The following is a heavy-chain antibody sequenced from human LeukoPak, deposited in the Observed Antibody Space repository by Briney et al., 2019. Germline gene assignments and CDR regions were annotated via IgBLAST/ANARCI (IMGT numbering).Heavy chain of an antibody. J-gene: IGHJ5*02. CDR1: GYTFTTHY. CDR2: INPSGGSA. Sequence: ASVKVSCKASGYTFTTHYMHWVRQAPGQGLEWMGIINPSGGSATYAQKFQGRVTMTRDTSTTTAYMELSSLRSEDTAVYYCAREFGGFDPWGQGTLVTVSS. CDR3: AREFGGFDP. V-gene: IGHV1-46*01. D-gene: IGHD3-16*01.